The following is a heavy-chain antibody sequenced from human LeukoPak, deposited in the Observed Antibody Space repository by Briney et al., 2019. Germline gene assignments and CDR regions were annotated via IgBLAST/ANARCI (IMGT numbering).Heavy chain of an antibody. D-gene: IGHD2-21*01. CDR3: ARATFPIACDWNF. CDR2: IDPSGPSV. CDR1: GYSFTNYK. V-gene: IGHV1-46*01. J-gene: IGHJ4*02. Sequence: ASVKVSCKASGYSFTNYKIHWLRQAPGQGLQWMGIIDPSGPSVTYAQIFKGRLIVTRDTSTSTVYMQLSSLRSEDSAMYYCARATFPIACDWNFWGQGTLVTVSS.